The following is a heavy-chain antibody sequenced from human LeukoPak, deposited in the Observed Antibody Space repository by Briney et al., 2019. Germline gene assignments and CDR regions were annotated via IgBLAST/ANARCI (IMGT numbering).Heavy chain of an antibody. CDR3: AREDHSGRYDFWSGYYTN. V-gene: IGHV3-30*04. CDR1: GFTFSSYA. D-gene: IGHD3-3*01. J-gene: IGHJ4*02. CDR2: IANDGSNK. Sequence: GGSLRLSCAASGFTFSSYAMHWVRQAPGKGLEWVAVIANDGSNKYYADSVKGRFTISRDTSKNSLYLQMNSLRAEDTAVYYCAREDHSGRYDFWSGYYTNWGQGTLVTVSS.